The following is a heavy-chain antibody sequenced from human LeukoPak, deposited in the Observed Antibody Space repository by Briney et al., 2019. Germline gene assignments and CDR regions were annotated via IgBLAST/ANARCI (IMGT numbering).Heavy chain of an antibody. D-gene: IGHD6-13*01. CDR2: ISSSGSTI. CDR3: ARWASIAAAYFDY. Sequence: PGGSLRLSCAASGFTFSDYYMSWIRQAPGKGLEWVSYISSSGSTIYYADSVKGRFTISRDNAKNSLYLQMNSLRAEDTAVYYCARWASIAAAYFDYWGQGTLVTVSS. V-gene: IGHV3-11*01. CDR1: GFTFSDYY. J-gene: IGHJ4*02.